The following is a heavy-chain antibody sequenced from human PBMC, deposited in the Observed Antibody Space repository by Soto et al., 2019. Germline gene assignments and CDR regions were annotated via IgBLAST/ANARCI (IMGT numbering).Heavy chain of an antibody. CDR1: GFTFSSYS. J-gene: IGHJ4*02. Sequence: GGSLRLSCAASGFTFSSYSMNWVRQAPGKGLEWVSSISSSSSYIYYADSVKGRFTISRDNAKNSLYLQMNSLRAEDTAVYYCARVREYDFWSGYGAQWLVPYFDYWGQGTLVTVSS. D-gene: IGHD3-3*01. CDR3: ARVREYDFWSGYGAQWLVPYFDY. CDR2: ISSSSSYI. V-gene: IGHV3-21*01.